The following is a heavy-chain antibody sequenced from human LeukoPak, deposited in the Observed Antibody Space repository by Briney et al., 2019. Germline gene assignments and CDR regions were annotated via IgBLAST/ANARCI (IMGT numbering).Heavy chain of an antibody. CDR1: GYTSSDYY. J-gene: IGHJ4*02. CDR2: INPNSGVT. Sequence: ASVKVSCKASGYTSSDYYLQWVRQAPGQGLEWMGWINPNSGVTKYAQNFQGRVTMTRDTSISTAYMELTRLSSDDTAVYYCARGGTTWGSSSWPLDYWGQGTLVTVSS. V-gene: IGHV1-2*02. D-gene: IGHD6-13*01. CDR3: ARGGTTWGSSSWPLDY.